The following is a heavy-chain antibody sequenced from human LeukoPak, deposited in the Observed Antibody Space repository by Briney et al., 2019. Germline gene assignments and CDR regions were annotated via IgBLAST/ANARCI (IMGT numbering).Heavy chain of an antibody. Sequence: PGGSLRLSCAASGFTFTSYAMSWVRQAPGKGPEWVSAISGSGGSTYYADSVKGRFTISRDNSKNTLYLQMNNLRAEDTAVYYCAKPPRYYYDSGFDYWGQGTLVTVSS. CDR3: AKPPRYYYDSGFDY. V-gene: IGHV3-23*01. J-gene: IGHJ4*02. CDR2: ISGSGGST. D-gene: IGHD3-22*01. CDR1: GFTFTSYA.